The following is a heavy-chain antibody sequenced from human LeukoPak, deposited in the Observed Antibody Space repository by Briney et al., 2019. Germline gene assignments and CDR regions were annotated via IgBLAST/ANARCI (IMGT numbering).Heavy chain of an antibody. CDR2: VYYDGST. CDR1: GGSIGSINKY. J-gene: IGHJ4*02. V-gene: IGHV4-39*01. CDR3: ARGRDYFDY. Sequence: SETLSLTCTVSGGSIGSINKYWGWIRQPPGKGLEWIGSVYYDGSTYYNPSLSSRVAIPEDTSKNQFSLKMSSVTVEDTAVYYCARGRDYFDYWGQGTMVTVSS.